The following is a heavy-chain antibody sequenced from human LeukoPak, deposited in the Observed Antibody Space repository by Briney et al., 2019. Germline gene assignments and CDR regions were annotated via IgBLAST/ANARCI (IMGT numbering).Heavy chain of an antibody. CDR2: IRYDGSNK. CDR1: GFTFSNCG. CDR3: AKLAYFYMDV. Sequence: PGGSLRLSCAASGFTFSNCGMHWVRQAPGKGLEWVAFIRYDGSNKYYADSVKGRFTISRDNSKNTLYLQMNSLRAEDTAVYYCAKLAYFYMDVWGKGTTVTVSS. J-gene: IGHJ6*03. V-gene: IGHV3-30*02.